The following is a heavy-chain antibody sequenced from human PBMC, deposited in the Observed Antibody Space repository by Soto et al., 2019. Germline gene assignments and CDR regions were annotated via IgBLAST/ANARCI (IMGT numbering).Heavy chain of an antibody. J-gene: IGHJ6*02. D-gene: IGHD3-22*01. CDR1: GYTFTSYY. V-gene: IGHV1-46*01. CDR3: ARESMIVVVITPSPYYSGMDV. CDR2: INPSGGST. Sequence: ASVKVSCKASGYTFTSYYMHWVRQAPGQGLEWMGIINPSGGSTSYAQKFQGRVTMTRDTSTSTVYMELSSLRSEDTAVYYCARESMIVVVITPSPYYSGMDVWGQGTTVTVSS.